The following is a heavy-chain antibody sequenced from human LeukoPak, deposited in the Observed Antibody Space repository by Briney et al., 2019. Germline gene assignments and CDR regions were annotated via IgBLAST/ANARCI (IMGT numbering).Heavy chain of an antibody. D-gene: IGHD5-18*01. CDR1: GGSISGYY. CDR2: IYHSGST. Sequence: SETLSLTCIVSGGSISGYYWSWIRQPPGKGLEWIGYIYHSGSTNYNPSLKSRVTISVDTSRNQFSLKLSSVTAADTALYYCVRGVWGYGDYYFDYWGQGTLVTVSS. J-gene: IGHJ4*02. V-gene: IGHV4-59*01. CDR3: VRGVWGYGDYYFDY.